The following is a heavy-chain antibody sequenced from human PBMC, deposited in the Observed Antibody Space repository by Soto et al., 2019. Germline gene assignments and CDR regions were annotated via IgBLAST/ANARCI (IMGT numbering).Heavy chain of an antibody. D-gene: IGHD6-19*01. CDR3: AKAERQWLVRGYFQH. CDR2: ISGSGGST. J-gene: IGHJ1*01. CDR1: GFTFSSYA. Sequence: PGGSLRLSCAASGFTFSSYAMSWVRQAPGKGLEWVSAISGSGGSTYYADSVQGRFTISRDNPKTTLYVQMNSLRAEDTAVYYCAKAERQWLVRGYFQHWGQGTLVTVSS. V-gene: IGHV3-23*01.